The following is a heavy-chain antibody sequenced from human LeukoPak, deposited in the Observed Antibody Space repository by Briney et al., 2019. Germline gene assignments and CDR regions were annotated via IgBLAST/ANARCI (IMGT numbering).Heavy chain of an antibody. CDR2: INPNSGGS. Sequence: ASVKVSCKASGYTFTSYDINWVRQATGQGLEWMGWINPNSGGSKYAQKFQGRVTMTRDTSISTAYMELSSLRSDDTAVYYCARESPLTGPHFDNWGQGTLVTVSS. D-gene: IGHD3-9*01. J-gene: IGHJ4*02. CDR3: ARESPLTGPHFDN. V-gene: IGHV1-2*02. CDR1: GYTFTSYD.